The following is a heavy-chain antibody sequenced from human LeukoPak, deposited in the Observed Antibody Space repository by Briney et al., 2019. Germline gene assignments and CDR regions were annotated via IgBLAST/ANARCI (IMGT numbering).Heavy chain of an antibody. Sequence: GGSLRLSCAASGFAFSSYSMYWVRQAPGKGLEWVSSISSSSSYIYYADSVKGRFTISRDNAKNSLYLQMNSLRAEDTAVYYCARDRPHSSSWFPSVYYYGMDVWGKGTTVTVSS. J-gene: IGHJ6*04. D-gene: IGHD6-13*01. CDR2: ISSSSSYI. CDR3: ARDRPHSSSWFPSVYYYGMDV. CDR1: GFAFSSYS. V-gene: IGHV3-21*01.